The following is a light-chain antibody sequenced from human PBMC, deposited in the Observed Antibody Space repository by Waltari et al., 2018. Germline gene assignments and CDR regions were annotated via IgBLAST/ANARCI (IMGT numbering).Light chain of an antibody. CDR2: DAS. CDR1: QNVRN. Sequence: EIVLTQSPATLSLSPGEGATLSCRTSQNVRNLAWYQQKPGQAPRPLIDDASTRVTGIPDRFSGGGSGTDFTLTISRLEPADFAVYYCQRSGLSPPLTFGGGTKVEIK. CDR3: QRSGLSPPLT. J-gene: IGKJ4*01. V-gene: IGKV3-20*01.